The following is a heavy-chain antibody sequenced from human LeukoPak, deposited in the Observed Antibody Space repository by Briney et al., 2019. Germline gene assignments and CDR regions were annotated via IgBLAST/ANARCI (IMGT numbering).Heavy chain of an antibody. V-gene: IGHV1-2*02. CDR3: ARVRQLVSWFDP. CDR2: INPNSGGT. D-gene: IGHD6-6*01. CDR1: GYTFTGYY. J-gene: IGHJ5*02. Sequence: ASVKASCKASGYTFTGYYMHWVRQAPGQGLEWMGWINPNSGGTNYAQKFQGRVTMTRDTSISTAYMELSRLRSDDTAVYYCARVRQLVSWFDPWGQGTLVTASS.